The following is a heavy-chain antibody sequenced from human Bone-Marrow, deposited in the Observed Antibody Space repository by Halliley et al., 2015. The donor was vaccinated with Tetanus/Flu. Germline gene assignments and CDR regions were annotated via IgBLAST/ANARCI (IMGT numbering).Heavy chain of an antibody. CDR2: MNPNSGNT. D-gene: IGHD3-10*01. V-gene: IGHV1-8*01. Sequence: QLVQSGAEVRKPGASVKVSCKAFGYTFIGYDINWVRQATGQGPEWLGWMNPNSGNTGYAQNFQGRVTLTRDTSISTAYMELRSLTSDDPAVYYFARDREGSSGRVDPWGQGTLVTVSS. CDR1: GYTFIGYD. CDR3: ARDREGSSGRVDP. J-gene: IGHJ5*02.